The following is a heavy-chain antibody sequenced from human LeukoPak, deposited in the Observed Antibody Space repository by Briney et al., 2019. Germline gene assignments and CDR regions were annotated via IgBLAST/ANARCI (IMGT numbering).Heavy chain of an antibody. J-gene: IGHJ4*02. D-gene: IGHD2-15*01. Sequence: VASVKVSCKASGGTFHSYIVTWVRQAPGQGLEWMGGIVPIIGTANYAQKFQGRVTITADDSTSTAYMKLRSLRSEDTAIYYCARDQRPSCLGGICYSGDYWGQGTLVTVTS. CDR1: GGTFHSYI. CDR2: IVPIIGTA. V-gene: IGHV1-69*13. CDR3: ARDQRPSCLGGICYSGDY.